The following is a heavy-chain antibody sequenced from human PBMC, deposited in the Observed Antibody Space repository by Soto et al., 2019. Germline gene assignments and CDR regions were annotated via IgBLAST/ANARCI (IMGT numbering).Heavy chain of an antibody. Sequence: QVQLVESGGGVVQPGRSLRLSCAASGFNFSNYGMHWVRQAPGKGLEWVAVISYDGSIKHFADSVKGRFTISRDTSKNDLYLQMYTMSAEDTAVYYGASPRGVGWVVYGVDVWGHGTTVNFCS. CDR1: GFNFSNYG. CDR2: ISYDGSIK. J-gene: IGHJ6*02. D-gene: IGHD3-10*01. V-gene: IGHV3-30*03. CDR3: ASPRGVGWVVYGVDV.